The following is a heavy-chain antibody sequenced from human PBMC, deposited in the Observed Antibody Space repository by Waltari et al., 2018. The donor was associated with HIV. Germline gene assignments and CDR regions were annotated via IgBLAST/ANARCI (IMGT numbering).Heavy chain of an antibody. CDR2: MNPNSGNK. J-gene: IGHJ4*02. CDR3: ARGVLSGKYYGSGNYFDA. CDR1: GYAFTSYD. D-gene: IGHD3-10*01. Sequence: QVQLVQSGAEVKKPGASVKVSCRTSGYAFTSYDINWVRQATGQGLEWMGWMNPNSGNKGYAQRFQDRITLTRNTSRSTAYMDLSGLTSEDTAVYYCARGVLSGKYYGSGNYFDAWGQGTLVTVPA. V-gene: IGHV1-8*01.